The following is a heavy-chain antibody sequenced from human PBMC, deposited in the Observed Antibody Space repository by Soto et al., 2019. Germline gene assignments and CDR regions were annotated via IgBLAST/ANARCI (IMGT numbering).Heavy chain of an antibody. CDR3: ARDIKAGSYFDY. Sequence: GGSLRLSCAASGFTFSSYSMNWVRQAPGKGLEWVSSISSSSSYIYYADSVKGRFTISRDNAKNSLYLQMNSLRAEDTAVYYCARDIKAGSYFDYWGQGTLVTVSS. J-gene: IGHJ4*02. D-gene: IGHD6-19*01. CDR2: ISSSSSYI. CDR1: GFTFSSYS. V-gene: IGHV3-21*01.